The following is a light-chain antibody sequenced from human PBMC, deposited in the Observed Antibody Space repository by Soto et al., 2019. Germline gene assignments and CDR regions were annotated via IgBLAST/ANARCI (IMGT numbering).Light chain of an antibody. J-gene: IGLJ2*01. V-gene: IGLV2-14*01. CDR3: SSYTTTTTPPVV. CDR2: DVS. CDR1: SSNVGGHNS. Sequence: QSALTQPASVSGSPGQSITISCTGTSSNVGGHNSVSWYQQHPGKAPKLLIYDVSYRPSGVSYRFSGSKSGNTASLTIAGLQADDEADYHCSSYTTTTTPPVVFGGGTKLTVL.